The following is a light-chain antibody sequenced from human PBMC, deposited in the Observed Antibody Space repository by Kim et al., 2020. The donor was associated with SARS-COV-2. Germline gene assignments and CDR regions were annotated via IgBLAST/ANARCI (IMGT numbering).Light chain of an antibody. CDR1: QDISTN. Sequence: SASGGDRVNLACQASQDISTNFNWYQERPGKAPKVLISDASTLEVGVPSRFSGSGSGTEFTLTITSLQPEDVATYYCQQFDDMPLTFGGGNKLEI. V-gene: IGKV1-33*01. J-gene: IGKJ4*01. CDR2: DAS. CDR3: QQFDDMPLT.